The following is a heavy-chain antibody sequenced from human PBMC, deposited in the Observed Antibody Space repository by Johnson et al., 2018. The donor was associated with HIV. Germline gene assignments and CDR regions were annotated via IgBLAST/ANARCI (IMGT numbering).Heavy chain of an antibody. CDR3: AKNRDYGDGDGVDM. D-gene: IGHD4-17*01. Sequence: QMQLVESGGGVVQPGGSLRLPCAAPGFTFSTYGMPWVRQTPGKGLEWVAFTRFDGSKKYYAESVKGRFTISRDISKPTLYLQMNSLASEDKAVYYCAKNRDYGDGDGVDMWGQGTMGTVSS. J-gene: IGHJ3*02. CDR1: GFTFSTYG. V-gene: IGHV3-30*02. CDR2: TRFDGSKK.